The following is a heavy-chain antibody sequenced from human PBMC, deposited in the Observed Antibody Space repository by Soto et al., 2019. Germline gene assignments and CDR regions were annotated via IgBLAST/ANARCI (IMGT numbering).Heavy chain of an antibody. V-gene: IGHV3-30-3*01. Sequence: PGGSLRLSCAASGFTFSSYAMHWVRQDPGKGLEWVAVISYDGSNKYYADSVKGRFTISRDNSKNTLYLQMNSLRAEDTAVYYCARGLYDYVWGSQLDYWGQGTLVTVSS. D-gene: IGHD3-16*01. J-gene: IGHJ4*02. CDR1: GFTFSSYA. CDR3: ARGLYDYVWGSQLDY. CDR2: ISYDGSNK.